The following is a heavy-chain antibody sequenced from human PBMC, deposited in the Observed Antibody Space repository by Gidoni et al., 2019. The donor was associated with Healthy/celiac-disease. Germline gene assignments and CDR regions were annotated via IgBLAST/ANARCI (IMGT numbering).Heavy chain of an antibody. CDR1: GGTFSRYA. Sequence: QVQLVQSGAEVKKPGSSVKVSCKASGGTFSRYAISLVRQAPGQGLEWMGGIIPIFGTANYAQKFQGRVTIPADKSTSTAYMELSSLRSEDTAVYYCARVGSYYYGSGSYYNKYYYYYGMDVWGQGTTVTVSS. D-gene: IGHD3-10*01. CDR2: IIPIFGTA. J-gene: IGHJ6*02. CDR3: ARVGSYYYGSGSYYNKYYYYYGMDV. V-gene: IGHV1-69*06.